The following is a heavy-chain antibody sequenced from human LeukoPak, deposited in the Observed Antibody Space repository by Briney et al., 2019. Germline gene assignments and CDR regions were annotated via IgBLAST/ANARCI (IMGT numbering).Heavy chain of an antibody. J-gene: IGHJ4*02. D-gene: IGHD2-2*01. CDR2: INHSGST. CDR1: GGSFSGYY. CDR3: AREDIAVRGHPLFDY. V-gene: IGHV4-34*01. Sequence: PSETLSLTCAVYGGSFSGYYWSWIRQPPGKGLEWIGEINHSGSTNYNPSLKSRVTISVDTSKNQFSLKLSSVTAADTAVYYCAREDIAVRGHPLFDYWGQGTLVTVSS.